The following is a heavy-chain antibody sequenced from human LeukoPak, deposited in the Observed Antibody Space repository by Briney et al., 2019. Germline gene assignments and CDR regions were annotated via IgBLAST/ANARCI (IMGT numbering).Heavy chain of an antibody. D-gene: IGHD6-13*01. V-gene: IGHV3-23*01. CDR2: ISGSGGST. CDR1: GFTFSSYA. Sequence: GGSLRLSCAASGFTFSSYAMSWVRQAPGKGLEWFSAISGSGGSTYYADSVKGRFTISRDNSKNTLYLQMNSLRAEDTAVYYCAEDQQQLKYYFDYWGQGTLVTVSS. J-gene: IGHJ4*02. CDR3: AEDQQQLKYYFDY.